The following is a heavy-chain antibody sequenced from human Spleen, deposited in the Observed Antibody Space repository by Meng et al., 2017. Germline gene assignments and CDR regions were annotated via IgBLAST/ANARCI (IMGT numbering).Heavy chain of an antibody. Sequence: VHLRHSVPGSVKPSQTLSLTCAISGDSVSSNPATWSWIRQSPSRGLEWLGRTYYRSKWFNNYAESVKSRITINPDISKNQFSLHLNSVTPEDTAVYFCARGGLWLPFDFWGQGTLVTVSS. J-gene: IGHJ4*02. CDR2: TYYRSKWFN. V-gene: IGHV6-1*01. CDR3: ARGGLWLPFDF. CDR1: GDSVSSNPAT. D-gene: IGHD5-18*01.